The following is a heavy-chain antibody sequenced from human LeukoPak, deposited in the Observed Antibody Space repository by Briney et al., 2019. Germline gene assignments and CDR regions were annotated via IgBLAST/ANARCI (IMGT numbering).Heavy chain of an antibody. J-gene: IGHJ4*02. CDR1: GFTFSSYA. CDR3: ARDPSPLRYFDWLLSPYFDY. V-gene: IGHV3-30*04. D-gene: IGHD3-9*01. Sequence: GRSLRLSCAASGFTFSSYAMHWVRQAPGKGLEWVAVISYDGSNKYYADSVKGRFTISRDNSKNTLYLQMNSLRAEDTAVYYCARDPSPLRYFDWLLSPYFDYWGQGTPVTVSS. CDR2: ISYDGSNK.